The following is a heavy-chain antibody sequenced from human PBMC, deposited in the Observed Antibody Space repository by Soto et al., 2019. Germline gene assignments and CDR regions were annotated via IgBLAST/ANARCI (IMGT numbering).Heavy chain of an antibody. V-gene: IGHV4-34*01. CDR3: ARFRRWGYSSGWSEYYFDY. CDR2: INHSGST. CDR1: GGSFSGYY. D-gene: IGHD6-19*01. Sequence: SETLSLTCAVYGGSFSGYYWSWIRQPPGKGLEWIGEINHSGSTNYNPSLKSRVTISVDTSKNQFSLKLSSVTAADTAVYYCARFRRWGYSSGWSEYYFDYWGQGTLVTVSS. J-gene: IGHJ4*02.